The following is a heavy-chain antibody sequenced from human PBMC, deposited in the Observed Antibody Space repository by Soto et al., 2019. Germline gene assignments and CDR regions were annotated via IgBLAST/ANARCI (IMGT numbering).Heavy chain of an antibody. J-gene: IGHJ4*02. CDR3: AREYCANGLCFGPDY. Sequence: ASVKVSCKASGYTFATFGISWVRQAPGQGLEWMGWIGTDNGNTKYAQEVQGRVTLTTDTSTTTAYMELRSLTSDDTAVYYCAREYCANGLCFGPDYWGQGTQVTVSS. CDR2: IGTDNGNT. CDR1: GYTFATFG. D-gene: IGHD2-8*01. V-gene: IGHV1-18*01.